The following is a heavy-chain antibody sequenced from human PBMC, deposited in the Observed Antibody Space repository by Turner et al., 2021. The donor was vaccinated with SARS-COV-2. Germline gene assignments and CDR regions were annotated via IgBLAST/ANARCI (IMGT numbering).Heavy chain of an antibody. CDR2: IIPIFGTA. CDR3: ARVPQYCSSSSCPSNWFDP. CDR1: GDTFSSYD. Sequence: QVQLVQSGAEGQKPGSSVTVSCKASGDTFSSYDIRWVRQAPGQGLERMGGIIPIFGTANYAQKFQGRVTITADESTSTAYMELSSLRSEDTAVYYCARVPQYCSSSSCPSNWFDPWGQGTLVTVSS. D-gene: IGHD2-2*01. J-gene: IGHJ5*02. V-gene: IGHV1-69*01.